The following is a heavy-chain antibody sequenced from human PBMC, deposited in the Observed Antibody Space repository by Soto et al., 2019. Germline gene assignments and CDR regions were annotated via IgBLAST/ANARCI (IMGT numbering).Heavy chain of an antibody. CDR2: VIPIFGTA. CDR1: GGTFSSYA. D-gene: IGHD2-15*01. V-gene: IGHV1-69*01. CDR3: ASGNPRDIVVVVAATGWFDP. Sequence: QVQLVQSGAEVKKPGSSVKVSCKASGGTFSSYAISWVRQAPGQGLEWMGGVIPIFGTANYTQKFQGRVTITADESTSTAYMELSSLRSEDTAVYYCASGNPRDIVVVVAATGWFDPWGQGTLVTVSS. J-gene: IGHJ5*02.